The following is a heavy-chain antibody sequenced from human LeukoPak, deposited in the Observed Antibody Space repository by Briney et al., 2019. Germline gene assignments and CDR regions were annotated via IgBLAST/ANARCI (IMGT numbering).Heavy chain of an antibody. Sequence: GGSLRLSCAASGFTFSSYAMSWVRQAPGKGLEWVSYISSSGSTIYYADSVKGRFTISRDNAKNSLYLQMNSLRAEDTAVYYCAREKRFLESPWGQGTLVTVSS. CDR1: GFTFSSYA. J-gene: IGHJ5*02. V-gene: IGHV3-48*04. CDR2: ISSSGSTI. D-gene: IGHD3-3*01. CDR3: AREKRFLESP.